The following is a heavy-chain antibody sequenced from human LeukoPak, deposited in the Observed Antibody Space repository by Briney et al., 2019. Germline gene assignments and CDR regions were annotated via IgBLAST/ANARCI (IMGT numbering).Heavy chain of an antibody. V-gene: IGHV3-23*01. Sequence: GGSLRLSCAASGFTFSSYAMSWVRQAPGKGLEWVSAISGSGGSTYYADSVKGRFTISRDNSKNTLYLQMNSLRAEDTAVYYCAKFRYHSNDNNYLDFNYWGQGTLVTLSS. J-gene: IGHJ4*02. D-gene: IGHD3-22*01. CDR3: AKFRYHSNDNNYLDFNY. CDR2: ISGSGGST. CDR1: GFTFSSYA.